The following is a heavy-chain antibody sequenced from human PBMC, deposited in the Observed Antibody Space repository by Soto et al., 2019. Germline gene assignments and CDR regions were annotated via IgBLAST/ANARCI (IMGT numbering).Heavy chain of an antibody. CDR3: AREVDIVPTPGGDY. CDR2: ISGYNGNL. V-gene: IGHV1-18*04. D-gene: IGHD5-12*01. J-gene: IGHJ4*02. CDR1: GYNFNSYG. Sequence: ASVKVSCKASGYNFNSYGVAWVRQAPGQGLEWMGWISGYNGNLMYAEKVEERVTMTTDTSTSTAYMELRSLRSDDTAVYFCAREVDIVPTPGGDYWGQGTLVTVSS.